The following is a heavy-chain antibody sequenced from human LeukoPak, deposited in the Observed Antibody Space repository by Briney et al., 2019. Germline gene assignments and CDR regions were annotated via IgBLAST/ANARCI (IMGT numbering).Heavy chain of an antibody. CDR2: INHSGST. V-gene: IGHV4-34*01. CDR1: GGSFSGYY. D-gene: IGHD2-2*01. J-gene: IGHJ3*02. CDR3: ARGWRHCSSTSCASGKNAFDI. Sequence: SETLSLTCAVYGGSFSGYYWSWIRQPPGKGLEWIGEINHSGSTNYNPSLKSRVTISVDTSKNQFSLKLSSVTAADTAVYYCARGWRHCSSTSCASGKNAFDIWGQGTMVTVSS.